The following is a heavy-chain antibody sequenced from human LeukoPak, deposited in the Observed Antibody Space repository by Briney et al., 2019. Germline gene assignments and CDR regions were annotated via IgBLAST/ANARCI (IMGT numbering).Heavy chain of an antibody. Sequence: PGGSLRLSCAASGFTFDDYAMHWVRQAPGKGLEWVSGISWNSGSIGYADSVKGRFTISRDNSKNTLYLQMNSLRAEDTAVYYCMGSSSWHDAFDIWGQGTMVTVSS. J-gene: IGHJ3*02. CDR3: MGSSSWHDAFDI. CDR2: ISWNSGSI. D-gene: IGHD6-13*01. CDR1: GFTFDDYA. V-gene: IGHV3-9*01.